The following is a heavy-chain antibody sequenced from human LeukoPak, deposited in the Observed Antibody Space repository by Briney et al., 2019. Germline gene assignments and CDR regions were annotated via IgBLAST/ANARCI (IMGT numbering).Heavy chain of an antibody. CDR2: IYHSGST. J-gene: IGHJ6*04. D-gene: IGHD4-17*01. CDR1: GGSISSSNW. CDR3: ARASYGDCDRPATKDQIYYYYGMDV. Sequence: SETLSLTCAVSGGSISSSNWWSWVRQPPGKGLEWIGEIYHSGSTNYSPSLKSRVTISVDKSKNQFSLKLSSVTAADTAVYYCARASYGDCDRPATKDQIYYYYGMDVWGKGTTVTVSS. V-gene: IGHV4-4*02.